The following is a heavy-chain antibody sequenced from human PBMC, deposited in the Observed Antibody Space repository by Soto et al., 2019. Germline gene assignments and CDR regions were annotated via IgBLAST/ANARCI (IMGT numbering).Heavy chain of an antibody. CDR3: ARRGVANSRDAFDI. J-gene: IGHJ3*02. CDR1: GGTFSNYA. Sequence: QVHLVQSGAEVKKPGTSVKVSCEVSGGTFSNYAITWVRQAPGQGLEWLGGAIPVYGSTNYAQKFQGRVTITAGESATTTFMELSSLRSDATAVYYCARRGVANSRDAFDIWGQGTLVTVS. V-gene: IGHV1-69*01. D-gene: IGHD1-26*01. CDR2: AIPVYGST.